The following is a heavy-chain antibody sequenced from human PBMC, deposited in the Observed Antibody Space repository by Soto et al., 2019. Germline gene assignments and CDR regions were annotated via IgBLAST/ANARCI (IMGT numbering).Heavy chain of an antibody. Sequence: LRLSCAASGFTFSIYAMSWVRQAPGKGLEWVSTISGNGGTSYADFVRGRFTISRDNSKNTLYLHMNSLRADDTAVYYCAKDAPGSGWLSDYWGQGTLVTVSS. J-gene: IGHJ4*02. CDR1: GFTFSIYA. D-gene: IGHD3-22*01. CDR2: ISGNGGT. CDR3: AKDAPGSGWLSDY. V-gene: IGHV3-23*01.